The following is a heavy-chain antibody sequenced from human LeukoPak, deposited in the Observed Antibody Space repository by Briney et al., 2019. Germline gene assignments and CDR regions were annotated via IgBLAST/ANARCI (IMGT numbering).Heavy chain of an antibody. Sequence: SETLSLTCTVSGGSISSYYWSWIRQPPGKGLEWIGYIYYSGSTNYNPSLKSRVTISVDTSKNQFSLKLSSVTAADTAVYYCAKTSPPYSSSWYGYWGQGTLVTVSS. CDR2: IYYSGST. CDR1: GGSISSYY. J-gene: IGHJ4*02. D-gene: IGHD6-13*01. V-gene: IGHV4-59*01. CDR3: AKTSPPYSSSWYGY.